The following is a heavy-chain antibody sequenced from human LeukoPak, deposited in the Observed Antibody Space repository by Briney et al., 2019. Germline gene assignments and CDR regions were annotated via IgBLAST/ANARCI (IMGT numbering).Heavy chain of an antibody. Sequence: GGSLRLSCAGSGSTLSTYWMHWVRQAPGKGLVWVSRIKTDGSTTYYADSVKGRFTTSRDNAKNTIYLQMNSLRAEDTAVYYCAKDRIAAVGTPYYYYGMDVWGQGTTVTVSS. CDR2: IKTDGSTT. V-gene: IGHV3-74*01. CDR3: AKDRIAAVGTPYYYYGMDV. J-gene: IGHJ6*02. D-gene: IGHD6-13*01. CDR1: GSTLSTYW.